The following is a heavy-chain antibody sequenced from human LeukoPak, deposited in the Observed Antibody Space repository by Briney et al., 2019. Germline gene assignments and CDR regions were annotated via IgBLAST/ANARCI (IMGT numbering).Heavy chain of an antibody. J-gene: IGHJ4*02. CDR1: GFTFSSYA. Sequence: GGSLRLSCAASGFTFSSYAMHWVRQAPGKGLEWVSAISGSGGSTYYADSVKGRFTISRDNGKNSLYLQMNSLRAEDTAVYYCARVNYYDFDNWGQGTLVTVSS. V-gene: IGHV3-23*01. CDR3: ARVNYYDFDN. CDR2: ISGSGGST. D-gene: IGHD3-3*01.